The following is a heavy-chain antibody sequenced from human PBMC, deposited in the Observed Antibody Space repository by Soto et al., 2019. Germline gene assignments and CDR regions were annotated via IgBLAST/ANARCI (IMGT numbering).Heavy chain of an antibody. CDR1: GYTFTSYG. V-gene: IGHV1-18*01. Sequence: AASVKVSCKASGYTFTSYGFSWVRQAPGQGLEWMGWINPYNDKTNYAQNLQGRVTMTTDTSTSTAYMELRSLTSDDTAVYYCARGGASTGGMDVWGQGTTVTVSS. D-gene: IGHD1-26*01. J-gene: IGHJ6*02. CDR3: ARGGASTGGMDV. CDR2: INPYNDKT.